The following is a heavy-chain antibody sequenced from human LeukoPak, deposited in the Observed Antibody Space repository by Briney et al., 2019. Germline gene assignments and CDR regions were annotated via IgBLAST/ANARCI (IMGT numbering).Heavy chain of an antibody. D-gene: IGHD6-19*01. CDR3: ARSGIAVAGSGGDYFDY. V-gene: IGHV1-69*13. CDR1: GGTFSSYA. Sequence: SVKVSCKASGGTFSSYAISWVRQAPGQGREWMGGIIRIFGTANYAQKFQGRVTITADESTSTAYMELSSLRSEDTAVYYCARSGIAVAGSGGDYFDYWGQGALVTVSS. J-gene: IGHJ4*02. CDR2: IIRIFGTA.